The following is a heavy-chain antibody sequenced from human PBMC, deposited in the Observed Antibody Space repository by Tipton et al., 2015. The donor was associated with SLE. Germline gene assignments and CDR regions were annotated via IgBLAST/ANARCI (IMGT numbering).Heavy chain of an antibody. CDR1: GFTFSSYS. Sequence: SLRLSCAASGFTFSSYSMNRVRQAPGKGLEWVSSISSSTSYIYYADSVKGQFTISRDNAKNSLYLQMNSLRAEDTAVYYCARQQLGRGMDVWGQGTTVTVSS. CDR3: ARQQLGRGMDV. D-gene: IGHD6-6*01. V-gene: IGHV3-21*01. CDR2: ISSSTSYI. J-gene: IGHJ6*02.